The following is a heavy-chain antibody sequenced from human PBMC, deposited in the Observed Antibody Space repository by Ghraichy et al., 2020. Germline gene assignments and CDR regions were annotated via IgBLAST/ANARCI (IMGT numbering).Heavy chain of an antibody. CDR1: GFTFSSYW. J-gene: IGHJ4*02. CDR3: ARDTTSYGSGSYADY. Sequence: GGSLRLSCAASGFTFSSYWMHWVRQAPGKGLVWVSHINSDGSTTNYADSVKGRFTISRDNAKNTLYLQMNTLRAEDTAVYYCARDTTSYGSGSYADYWGQGTLVTVSS. V-gene: IGHV3-74*01. CDR2: INSDGSTT. D-gene: IGHD3-10*01.